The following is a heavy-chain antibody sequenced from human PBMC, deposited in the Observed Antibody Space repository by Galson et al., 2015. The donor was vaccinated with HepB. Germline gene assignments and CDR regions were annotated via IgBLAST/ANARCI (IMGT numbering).Heavy chain of an antibody. V-gene: IGHV3-33*01. D-gene: IGHD3-10*01. J-gene: IGHJ4*02. CDR2: IWYDGSNK. Sequence: SLRLSCAASGFTFSSCGMHWVRQAPGKGLEWVAVIWYDGSNKYYADSVKGRFTISRDNSKNTLYLQMNSLRAEDTAVYYCARGTRAGSFPFDYWGQGTLVTVSS. CDR3: ARGTRAGSFPFDY. CDR1: GFTFSSCG.